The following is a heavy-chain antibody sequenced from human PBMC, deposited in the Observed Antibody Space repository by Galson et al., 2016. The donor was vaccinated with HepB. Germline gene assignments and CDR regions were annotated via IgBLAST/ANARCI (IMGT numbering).Heavy chain of an antibody. Sequence: SLRLSCAASGVTFSNQYMDWVRQAPGKGLEWVGRIRPKANSYTTEYAASVKGRFTVSRDDAKSSLYLQMNSLDTVDTAVYYCCHVWGYNRGHDTFDFWAQGTVVTVSS. CDR2: IRPKANSYTT. D-gene: IGHD3-16*01. J-gene: IGHJ3*01. CDR3: CHVWGYNRGHDTFDF. CDR1: GVTFSNQY. V-gene: IGHV3-72*01.